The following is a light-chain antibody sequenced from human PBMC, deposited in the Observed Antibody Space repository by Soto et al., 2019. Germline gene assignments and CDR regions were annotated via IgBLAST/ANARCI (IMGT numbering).Light chain of an antibody. Sequence: QSVLTQPPSASGTPGQSVTISCSGSSSNIGSNTANWYQQLPGTAPKVLIYSNNQRPSGVPDRFSGSKSGTSASLAISGLQSEDEADYYCAAWDDSLNGHVFGTGTKVTVL. CDR3: AAWDDSLNGHV. J-gene: IGLJ1*01. CDR1: SSNIGSNT. V-gene: IGLV1-44*01. CDR2: SNN.